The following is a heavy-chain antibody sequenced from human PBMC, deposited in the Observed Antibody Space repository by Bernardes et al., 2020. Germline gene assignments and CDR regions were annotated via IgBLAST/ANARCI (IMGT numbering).Heavy chain of an antibody. J-gene: IGHJ6*02. CDR2: IYDNGST. Sequence: SETLSLTCSVSGGSLSRYYWAWIRQPRGQGLEWMGDIYDNGSTKYNPSLKSRVTISVDTSKNQFSLRLTSVTAADTAVYYCARGDFYGMDVWGQGTTVTV. CDR1: GGSLSRYY. V-gene: IGHV4-59*01. CDR3: ARGDFYGMDV.